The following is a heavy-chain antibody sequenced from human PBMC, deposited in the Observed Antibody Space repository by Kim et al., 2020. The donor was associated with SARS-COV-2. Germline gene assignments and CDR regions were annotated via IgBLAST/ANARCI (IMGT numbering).Heavy chain of an antibody. V-gene: IGHV4-34*01. CDR3: ARVKAVNWGSKNAFDL. CDR1: GGYFGGFY. D-gene: IGHD7-27*01. J-gene: IGHJ3*01. Sequence: SETLSLTCNVSGGYFGGFYWSWIRQPPGKGLEWIGEIDHSRSTRYHPSLKSRVTMSVETSKSQFSLKLDGMTAADTAIYYCARVKAVNWGSKNAFDLWGQGTVVTVSS. CDR2: IDHSRST.